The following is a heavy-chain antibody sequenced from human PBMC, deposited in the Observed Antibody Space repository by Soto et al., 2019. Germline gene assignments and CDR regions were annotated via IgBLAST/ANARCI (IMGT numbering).Heavy chain of an antibody. J-gene: IGHJ4*02. CDR2: ISGSGGST. CDR1: GFTFSSYA. CDR3: AKGPYYDFWSGYSRASYFDY. D-gene: IGHD3-3*01. V-gene: IGHV3-23*01. Sequence: GGSLRLSCAASGFTFSSYAMSWVRQAPGKGLEWVSAISGSGGSTYYADSVKGRFTISRDNSKNTLYLQMNSLRAEDTAVYYCAKGPYYDFWSGYSRASYFDYWGQGTLVTVSS.